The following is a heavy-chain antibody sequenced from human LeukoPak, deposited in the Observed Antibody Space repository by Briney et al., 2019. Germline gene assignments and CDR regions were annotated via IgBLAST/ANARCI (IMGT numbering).Heavy chain of an antibody. CDR1: GYTFTSYD. CDR3: ARGQYYGSGLYYFDY. D-gene: IGHD3-10*01. V-gene: IGHV1-8*01. J-gene: IGHJ4*02. Sequence: GALVKVSCKASGYTFTSYDIIWVRQATGQGLEWMGWMSPNSGDTGYVQKFQGRVTMTRSTSISTTYMELSSLTSEDTAVYYCARGQYYGSGLYYFDYWGQGTLVTVSS. CDR2: MSPNSGDT.